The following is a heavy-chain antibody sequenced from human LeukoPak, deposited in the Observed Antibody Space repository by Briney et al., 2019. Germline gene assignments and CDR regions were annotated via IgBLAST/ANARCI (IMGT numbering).Heavy chain of an antibody. Sequence: TGGSLRLSCAASGFTFSSYWMHWVRQAPGKGLVWVSRINTDGSSTSYADSVKGRFTISRDNAKNTLYLQMNSLRAEDTAVYYCARGAFVDDYVWGSSFDYWGQGTLVTVSS. D-gene: IGHD3-16*01. CDR2: INTDGSST. J-gene: IGHJ4*02. CDR3: ARGAFVDDYVWGSSFDY. V-gene: IGHV3-74*01. CDR1: GFTFSSYW.